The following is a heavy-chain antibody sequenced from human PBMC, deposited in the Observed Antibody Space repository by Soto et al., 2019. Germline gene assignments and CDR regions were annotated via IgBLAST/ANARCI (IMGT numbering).Heavy chain of an antibody. D-gene: IGHD4-17*01. CDR1: GGSISSGGYS. V-gene: IGHV4-30-2*01. J-gene: IGHJ4*01. Sequence: QLQLQESGSGLVKPSQTLSLTCAVSGGSISSGGYSWSWIRQPPGKGLEWIGYTNHSGSPYYNPPLNSRVTISVDRSKTQFSLHLSSVTAAATAIYYCARGMTTVTTYAYWGHGTLVTVSS. CDR3: ARGMTTVTTYAY. CDR2: TNHSGSP.